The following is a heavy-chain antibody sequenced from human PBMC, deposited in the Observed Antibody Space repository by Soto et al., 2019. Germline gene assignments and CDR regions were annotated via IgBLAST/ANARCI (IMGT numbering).Heavy chain of an antibody. D-gene: IGHD1-26*01. V-gene: IGHV1-3*01. CDR2: INAGNGNT. CDR1: GYTFTSYA. J-gene: IGHJ2*01. CDR3: ARGGSLYWYFDL. Sequence: QVQLVQSGAEVKKPGASVKVSCKDSGYTFTSYAMHWVRQAPGQRLEWMGWINAGNGNTKYSQKFQGRVTITRYTSASTAYMELSSLRSEDTAVYYGARGGSLYWYFDLWGRGTMVTVSS.